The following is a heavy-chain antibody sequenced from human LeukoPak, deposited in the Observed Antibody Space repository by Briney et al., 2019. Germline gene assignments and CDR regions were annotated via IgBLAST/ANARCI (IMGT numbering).Heavy chain of an antibody. V-gene: IGHV3-21*01. D-gene: IGHD2-2*01. CDR2: ISRSSSDI. Sequence: GGSLRLSCAASGFSFSSYSMSWVRQAPGKGLEWVSFISRSSSDICHADSVEGRFTISRDNAKNSLYLQMNSLRAEDTAVYYCARDLPAAVDWGQGTLVTVSS. CDR3: ARDLPAAVD. CDR1: GFSFSSYS. J-gene: IGHJ4*02.